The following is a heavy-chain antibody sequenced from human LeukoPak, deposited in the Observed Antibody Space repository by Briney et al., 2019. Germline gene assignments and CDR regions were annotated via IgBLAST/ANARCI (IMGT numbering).Heavy chain of an antibody. CDR1: GGSISSYC. CDR3: ARAAIASFFDY. V-gene: IGHV4-59*01. D-gene: IGHD3-3*02. Sequence: KPSETLSLTCTVSGGSISSYCWSWIRQPPRKGREWIGYIYYSGSTNYNPSLKSRVTISVDTSKNQFSLKLSSVTAADTAVYYCARAAIASFFDYWGQGTLVTVSS. J-gene: IGHJ4*02. CDR2: IYYSGST.